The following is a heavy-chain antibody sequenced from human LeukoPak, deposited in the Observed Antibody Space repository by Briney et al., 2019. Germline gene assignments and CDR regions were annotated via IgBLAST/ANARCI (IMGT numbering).Heavy chain of an antibody. J-gene: IGHJ1*01. CDR1: GGSISTYNW. D-gene: IGHD6-19*01. CDR2: IYPSGST. CDR3: ARSDSSGWAEYFQH. Sequence: SGTLSLTCAVSGGSISTYNWWSWVRQPPGKGLEWIGEIYPSGSTNYNPPLKSRVTLSLDKSKNQFSLRLTSVTAADTAVYFCARSDSSGWAEYFQHWGQGTLVTVSS. V-gene: IGHV4-4*02.